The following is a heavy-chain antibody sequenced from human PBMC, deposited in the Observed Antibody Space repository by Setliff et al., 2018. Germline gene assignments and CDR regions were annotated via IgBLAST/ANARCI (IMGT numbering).Heavy chain of an antibody. Sequence: PGGSLRLSCAASGFTFSSYSMNWVRQAPGKGLEWVSSISSSSSYIYYADSVKGRFTISRDNAKNSLYLQMNSLRAEDTAVYYCTTDPSPTFGGVIGAAVDIWGQGTMVTVSS. J-gene: IGHJ3*02. CDR2: ISSSSSYI. D-gene: IGHD3-16*01. V-gene: IGHV3-21*01. CDR1: GFTFSSYS. CDR3: TTDPSPTFGGVIGAAVDI.